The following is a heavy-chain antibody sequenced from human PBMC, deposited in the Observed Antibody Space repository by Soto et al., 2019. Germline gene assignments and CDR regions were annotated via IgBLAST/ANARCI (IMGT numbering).Heavy chain of an antibody. V-gene: IGHV1-2*04. CDR3: ATALLGYYYMDV. CDR2: INPNSGGT. Sequence: ASVKVSCKASGYTFTGYYMHWVRQAPGQGLEWMGWINPNSGGTNYAQKFQGWVTMTRDTSISTAYMELSRLRSDDTAVYYCATALLGYYYMDVWGKGTTVTVSS. CDR1: GYTFTGYY. J-gene: IGHJ6*03. D-gene: IGHD1-1*01.